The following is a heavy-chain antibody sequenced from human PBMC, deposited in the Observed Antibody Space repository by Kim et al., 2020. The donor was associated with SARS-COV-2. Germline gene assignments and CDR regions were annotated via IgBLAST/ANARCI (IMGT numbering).Heavy chain of an antibody. CDR2: ISAASDYI. Sequence: GGSLRLSCAASGFTFSSQSMNWVRQAPGKGPEWVSSISAASDYIFYADSVKGRFTISRDNAKRSLFLQMNSLRAEDTALYYCTRGGRPGVRTDYWGQGTLVAVSS. J-gene: IGHJ4*02. CDR3: TRGGRPGVRTDY. V-gene: IGHV3-21*01. D-gene: IGHD1-1*01. CDR1: GFTFSSQS.